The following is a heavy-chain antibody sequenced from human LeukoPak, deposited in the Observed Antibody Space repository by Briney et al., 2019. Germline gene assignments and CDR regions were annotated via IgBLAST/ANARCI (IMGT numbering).Heavy chain of an antibody. V-gene: IGHV1-18*01. D-gene: IGHD1-26*01. CDR2: ISAYNGNT. CDR3: VIASSGSYNY. Sequence: GASVKVSCKASGYTFTSYGISWVRQAPGQGLEWMGWISAYNGNTNYAQKLQGRVTMTTDTSTSTAYMELRSLRSDDTAVYYWVIASSGSYNYWGQGTLVTVSS. CDR1: GYTFTSYG. J-gene: IGHJ4*02.